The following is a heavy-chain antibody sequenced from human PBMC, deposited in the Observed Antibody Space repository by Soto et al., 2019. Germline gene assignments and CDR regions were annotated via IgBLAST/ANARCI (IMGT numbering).Heavy chain of an antibody. V-gene: IGHV1-18*01. J-gene: IGHJ3*02. CDR3: ARLSIAAAGTYDAFDI. D-gene: IGHD6-13*01. CDR2: ISAYNGNT. Sequence: ASVKVSCKASGYTFTIYGISWVRQAPGQGLEWMGWISAYNGNTNYAQKLQGRVTMTTDTSTSTAYMELRSLRSDDTAVYYCARLSIAAAGTYDAFDIWGQGTMVTVAS. CDR1: GYTFTIYG.